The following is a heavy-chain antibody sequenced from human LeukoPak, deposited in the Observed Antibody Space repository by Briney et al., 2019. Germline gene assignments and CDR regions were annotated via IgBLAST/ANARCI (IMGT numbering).Heavy chain of an antibody. V-gene: IGHV4-34*01. CDR3: ARGHYDILTDYFLYFDY. D-gene: IGHD3-9*01. Sequence: GSLRLSCAASGFTFSSYAMSWVRQPPGKGLEWIGEINHSGSTNYNPSLKSRVTVSVDTSKNQFSLKLSSVTAADTAVYYCARGHYDILTDYFLYFDYWGQGTLVTVSS. J-gene: IGHJ4*02. CDR2: INHSGST. CDR1: GFTFSSYA.